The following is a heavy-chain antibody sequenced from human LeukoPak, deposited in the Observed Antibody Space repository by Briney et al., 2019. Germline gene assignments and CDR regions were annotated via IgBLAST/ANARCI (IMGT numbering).Heavy chain of an antibody. Sequence: GGSLRLSCAASGFTFSSYSMNWVRQAPGRGLEWVSSISSSSSYIYYADSVKGRFTISRDNAKNSLYLQMNSLRAEDTAVYYCASRGYCSSTSCYTPYFDYWGQGTLVTVSS. CDR2: ISSSSSYI. CDR3: ASRGYCSSTSCYTPYFDY. V-gene: IGHV3-21*01. J-gene: IGHJ4*02. CDR1: GFTFSSYS. D-gene: IGHD2-2*02.